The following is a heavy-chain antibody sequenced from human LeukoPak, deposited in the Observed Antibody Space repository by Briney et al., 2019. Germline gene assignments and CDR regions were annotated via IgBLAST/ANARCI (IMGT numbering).Heavy chain of an antibody. V-gene: IGHV3-48*04. Sequence: GGSLRLSCVASGIPFSNSFNMNWVRQAPGKGLEWVSYISSSGSTIYYADSVKGRFTVSRDNAKNSVYLQMNSLRAEDTAVYYCARDKWLTTTHYFDYWGQGTLVTVSS. J-gene: IGHJ4*02. CDR2: ISSSGSTI. CDR1: GIPFSNSFN. D-gene: IGHD4-11*01. CDR3: ARDKWLTTTHYFDY.